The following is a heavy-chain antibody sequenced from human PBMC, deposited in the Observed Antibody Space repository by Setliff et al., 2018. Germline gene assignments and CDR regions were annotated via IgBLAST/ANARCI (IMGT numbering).Heavy chain of an antibody. V-gene: IGHV1-8*01. J-gene: IGHJ5*02. CDR3: ARLGVRREVPAGDFGQNWFGP. CDR1: GYTFTSYD. Sequence: ASVKVSCKASGYTFTSYDINWVRQATGQGLEWIGWMNPQNGNTGYVQKFQGRVTMTRNTSISTAYMELSSLRSEDTAVYYCARLGVRREVPAGDFGQNWFGPWGQGTLVTVSS. D-gene: IGHD2-21*01. CDR2: MNPQNGNT.